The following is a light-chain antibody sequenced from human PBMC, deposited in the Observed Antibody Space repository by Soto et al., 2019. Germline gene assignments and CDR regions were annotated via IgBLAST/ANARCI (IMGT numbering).Light chain of an antibody. CDR3: QQGSSTPFT. V-gene: IGKV1-39*01. CDR2: AAS. Sequence: DIQMTQSPSSLSSSVGDRVTITCLSSQSITTYLNWYQHKPGKAPKLLICAASSLPSGVPSRFSGSGSGTEFTLTISSLQPEDSATYYCQQGSSTPFTFGPGTKVDI. CDR1: QSITTY. J-gene: IGKJ3*01.